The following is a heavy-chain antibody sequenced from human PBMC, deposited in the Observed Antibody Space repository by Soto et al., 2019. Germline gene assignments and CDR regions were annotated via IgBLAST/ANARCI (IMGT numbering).Heavy chain of an antibody. CDR2: IYYSGST. V-gene: IGHV4-39*01. Sequence: SETLSLICTVSVGSISSSSYYWGWIRQPPGKGLEWIGSIYYSGSTYYNPSLKSRVTISVDTSKNQFSLKLSSVTAADTAVYYCARHITTGTGGVDYWGQGTLVTVSS. CDR1: VGSISSSSYY. D-gene: IGHD1-1*01. J-gene: IGHJ4*02. CDR3: ARHITTGTGGVDY.